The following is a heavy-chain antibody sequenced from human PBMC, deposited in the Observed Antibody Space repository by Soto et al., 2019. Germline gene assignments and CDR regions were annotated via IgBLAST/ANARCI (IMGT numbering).Heavy chain of an antibody. J-gene: IGHJ3*02. D-gene: IGHD3-3*01. CDR1: GYSFTTYW. V-gene: IGHV5-51*01. Sequence: GESLKISCKGSGYSFTTYWFAWVRQMPGKGLEYMGIIYPGDSDTRYXPSFQGQVTISADKSISTAYLQWTSLKASDTAIYYCARPRVSTXXXEDPFDIXXXXTXVTVSS. CDR2: IYPGDSDT. CDR3: ARPRVSTXXXEDPFDI.